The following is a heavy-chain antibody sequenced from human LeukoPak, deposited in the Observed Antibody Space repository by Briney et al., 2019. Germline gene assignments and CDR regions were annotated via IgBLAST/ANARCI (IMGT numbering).Heavy chain of an antibody. CDR2: IYYSGST. Sequence: SETLSLTCTVSGGSISSGGYYWSWIRQHPGKGLEWIGSIYYSGSTYYNPSLKSRVTISVDTSKNQFSLKLSSVTAADTAVYYCARDPEGSSTSSDWYFDLWGRGTLVTVSS. CDR1: GGSISSGGYY. J-gene: IGHJ2*01. CDR3: ARDPEGSSTSSDWYFDL. D-gene: IGHD2-2*01. V-gene: IGHV4-31*03.